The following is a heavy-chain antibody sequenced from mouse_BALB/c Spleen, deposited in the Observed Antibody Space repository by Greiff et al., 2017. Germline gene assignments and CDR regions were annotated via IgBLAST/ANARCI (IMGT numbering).Heavy chain of an antibody. CDR3: ARYSSYDYDKTY. V-gene: IGHV5-2*01. CDR2: INSDGGST. CDR1: EYEFPSHD. J-gene: IGHJ3*01. Sequence: EVQLQQSGGGLVQPGESLKLSCESNEYEFPSHDMSWVRKTPEKRLELVAAINSDGGSTYYPDTMERRFIISRDNTKKTLYLQMSSLRSEDTALYYCARYSSYDYDKTYWGQGTLVTVSA. D-gene: IGHD2-4*01.